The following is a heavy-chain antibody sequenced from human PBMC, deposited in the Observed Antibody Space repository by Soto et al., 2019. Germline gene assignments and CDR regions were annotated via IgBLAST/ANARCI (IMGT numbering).Heavy chain of an antibody. Sequence: GGSLRLSCAASGFTFSSYGMIWVRQAPGKGLEWVSTISGSGETKYYADSVKGRFTISRDNSKNTLYLQMNSLRGEDTAVYYCAKKATVPGRVGWFDPWGQGTLVTVSS. CDR2: ISGSGETK. CDR3: AKKATVPGRVGWFDP. D-gene: IGHD6-19*01. V-gene: IGHV3-23*01. CDR1: GFTFSSYG. J-gene: IGHJ5*02.